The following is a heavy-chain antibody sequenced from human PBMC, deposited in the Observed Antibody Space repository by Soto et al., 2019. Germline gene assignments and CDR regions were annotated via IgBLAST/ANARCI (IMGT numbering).Heavy chain of an antibody. D-gene: IGHD3-10*01. V-gene: IGHV2-5*01. J-gene: IGHJ4*02. CDR3: AHRQRHSQNSKYYGSGAPFDF. Sequence: SGPTLVNPTQALTLTCTFSGFSLSTSGVGVGWIRQPPGKALEWLALIYWNDDKRYRPSLKSRLTNTKDTSKPQVVLTMPNVDPVDTATYYCAHRQRHSQNSKYYGSGAPFDFWGQGTLVTVSS. CDR1: GFSLSTSGVG. CDR2: IYWNDDK.